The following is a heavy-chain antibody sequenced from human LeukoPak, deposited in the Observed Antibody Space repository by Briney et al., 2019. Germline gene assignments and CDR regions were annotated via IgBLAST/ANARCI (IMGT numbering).Heavy chain of an antibody. CDR2: IWYDGSNK. D-gene: IGHD1-26*01. CDR1: GFTFSSYG. CDR3: ARDSDFAYSGRYWLDY. J-gene: IGHJ4*02. V-gene: IGHV3-33*01. Sequence: GGSLRLSCAASGFTFSSYGMHWVRQAPGKGLEWVAVIWYDGSNKYYADSVKGRFTISRDNSKNTLYLQMNSLRAEDTAVYYCARDSDFAYSGRYWLDYWGQGTLVTVSS.